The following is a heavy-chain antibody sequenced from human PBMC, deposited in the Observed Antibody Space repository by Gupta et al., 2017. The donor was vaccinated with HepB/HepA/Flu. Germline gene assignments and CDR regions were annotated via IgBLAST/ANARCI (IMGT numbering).Heavy chain of an antibody. CDR3: ARAFKYSYITYYYYMDV. Sequence: QVQLQQWGAGLLKPSETLSLTCAVYGGSFSGYYWSWIRQPPGKGLEWIGEINHSGSTNYNPSLKSRVTISVDTSKNQFSLKLSSVTAADTAVYYCARAFKYSYITYYYYMDVWGKGTTVTVSS. V-gene: IGHV4-34*01. CDR1: GGSFSGYY. J-gene: IGHJ6*03. D-gene: IGHD5-18*01. CDR2: INHSGST.